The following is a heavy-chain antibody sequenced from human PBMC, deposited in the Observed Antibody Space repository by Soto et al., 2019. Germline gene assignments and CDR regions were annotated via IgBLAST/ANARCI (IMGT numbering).Heavy chain of an antibody. CDR1: GFTVSSNY. D-gene: IGHD2-15*01. J-gene: IGHJ3*02. V-gene: IGHV3-66*01. CDR3: ARDQGCSGGSCYRVGDAFDI. CDR2: IYSGGST. Sequence: GGSLRLSCAASGFTVSSNYMSWVRQAPGKGLEWVSVIYSGGSTYYADSVKGRFTISRDNSKNTLYLQMNSLRAEDTAVYYCARDQGCSGGSCYRVGDAFDIWGQGTMVTVSS.